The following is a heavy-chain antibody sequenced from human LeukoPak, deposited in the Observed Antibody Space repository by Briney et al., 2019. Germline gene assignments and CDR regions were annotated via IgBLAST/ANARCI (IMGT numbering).Heavy chain of an antibody. Sequence: GGSLRLSCAVSGFTFDDYGLSWVRQVPGKGLEWVSGLNWNGASTGYADSVKGRFTISRDNAKNSLYLQMNSLRAEDTAVYYCARDRVLNYDSSGYEVFDYWGQGTLVTVSS. D-gene: IGHD3-22*01. CDR1: GFTFDDYG. CDR3: ARDRVLNYDSSGYEVFDY. J-gene: IGHJ4*02. CDR2: LNWNGAST. V-gene: IGHV3-20*04.